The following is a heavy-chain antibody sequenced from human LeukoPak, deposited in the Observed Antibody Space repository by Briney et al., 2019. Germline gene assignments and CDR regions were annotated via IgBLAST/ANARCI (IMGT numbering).Heavy chain of an antibody. CDR1: GFTFSSYA. CDR2: IGGSGGST. D-gene: IGHD2-2*02. Sequence: GGSLRFFCAASGFTFSSYAMSWVRQAPGKGLEWVSAIGGSGGSTYYADSVKGRFTISRDNSKNTLYLQMNSLRAEDTAVYYCAKGGHCSSTSCYRYYYYMDVWGKGTTVTVSS. J-gene: IGHJ6*03. CDR3: AKGGHCSSTSCYRYYYYMDV. V-gene: IGHV3-23*01.